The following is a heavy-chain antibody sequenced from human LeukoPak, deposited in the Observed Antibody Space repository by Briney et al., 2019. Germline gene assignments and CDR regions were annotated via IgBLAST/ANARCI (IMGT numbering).Heavy chain of an antibody. D-gene: IGHD2-2*01. CDR2: ISGSGDAT. CDR3: AKVGYCSSINCYHAFDI. J-gene: IGHJ3*02. V-gene: IGHV3-23*01. CDR1: EFTFSSHA. Sequence: GGSLRLSCEVSEFTFSSHAMSWVRQAPGKGLEWVSSISGSGDATSYADSVKGRFTISRDNFKNTLSLQMNSLRAEDTAVYYCAKVGYCSSINCYHAFDIWGRGTMLTVSS.